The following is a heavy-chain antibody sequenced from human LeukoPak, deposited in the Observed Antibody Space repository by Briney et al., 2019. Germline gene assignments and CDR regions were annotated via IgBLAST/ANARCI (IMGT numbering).Heavy chain of an antibody. CDR2: INHSGST. J-gene: IGHJ3*02. CDR1: GGSFSGYY. D-gene: IGHD2-2*01. V-gene: IGHV4-34*01. Sequence: PSETLSPTCAVYGGSFSGYYWSWIRQPPGKGLEWIGEINHSGSTNYNPSLKSRVTISLDTSKNQFSLKLSSVTAADTAVFYCARFTGYCSGTSCYPNAFDIWGQGTMVTVSS. CDR3: ARFTGYCSGTSCYPNAFDI.